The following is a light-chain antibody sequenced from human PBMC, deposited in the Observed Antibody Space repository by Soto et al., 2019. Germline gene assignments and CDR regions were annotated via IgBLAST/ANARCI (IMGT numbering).Light chain of an antibody. CDR1: SSDISRYNY. Sequence: QSVLTQHASVSGSPGQSITISCTGTSSDISRYNYVSWFQQHPGKVPKLVIFEVNYQPSGASDRFSGSKSGNTASLTITGLQAEDEADYYCTSCITANTRCVFGSGTKVTVL. V-gene: IGLV2-14*01. CDR2: EVN. J-gene: IGLJ1*01. CDR3: TSCITANTRCV.